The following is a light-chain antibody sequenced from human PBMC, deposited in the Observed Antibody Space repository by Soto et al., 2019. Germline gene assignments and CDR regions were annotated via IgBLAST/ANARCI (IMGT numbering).Light chain of an antibody. V-gene: IGLV3-21*04. J-gene: IGLJ3*02. Sequence: SSELTQPPSVSVAPGKTARITCGGNNIGSKSVHWYQQKPGQAPVLVSYYDSDRPSGIPERFSGSNSGNTATLTISRVEAGDEADYACQVWDRSSDHPVFGGGTKLTVL. CDR2: YDS. CDR3: QVWDRSSDHPV. CDR1: NIGSKS.